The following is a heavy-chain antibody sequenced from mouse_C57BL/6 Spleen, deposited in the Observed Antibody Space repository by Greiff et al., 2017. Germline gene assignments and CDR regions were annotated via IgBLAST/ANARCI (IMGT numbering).Heavy chain of an antibody. CDR1: GYTFTSYW. D-gene: IGHD2-1*01. CDR3: ATCGNSDALEY. Sequence: QVQLQQPGAELVKPGASVKLSCKASGYTFTSYWMQWVKQRPGQGLEWIGEIDPSDSYTNYNQKFKGKATLTVDTSSSTAYMQLSSLTSEDSAVCACATCGNSDALEYWGQGTSVTVSA. J-gene: IGHJ4*01. CDR2: IDPSDSYT. V-gene: IGHV1-50*01.